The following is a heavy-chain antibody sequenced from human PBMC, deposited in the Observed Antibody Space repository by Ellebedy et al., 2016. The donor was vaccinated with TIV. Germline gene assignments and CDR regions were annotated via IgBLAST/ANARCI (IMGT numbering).Heavy chain of an antibody. Sequence: MPSETLSPTCAVSGASITSYYWNWIRQPPGKGLEWFGFFFHSGSTNYNPSLRSRVSMSVDTSNHQFSLRLSSVTAANAAVYYCAGVRDGSRPFDYWGQGTLVTVSS. CDR2: FFHSGST. V-gene: IGHV4-59*01. CDR3: AGVRDGSRPFDY. D-gene: IGHD6-13*01. J-gene: IGHJ4*02. CDR1: GASITSYY.